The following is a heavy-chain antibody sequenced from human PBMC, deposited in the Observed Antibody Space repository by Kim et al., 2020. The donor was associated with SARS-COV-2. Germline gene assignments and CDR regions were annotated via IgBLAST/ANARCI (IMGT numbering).Heavy chain of an antibody. D-gene: IGHD3-10*01. V-gene: IGHV1-2*02. Sequence: ASVKVSCKASGYTFTAYYMHWVRQAPGQGLEWMGWINPNSGGTNYAQKFQGRVTMTRDTSISTAYMELSSLRSDDTAVYYCARVYGLRPLAGWVDYWCQG. CDR2: INPNSGGT. CDR3: ARVYGLRPLAGWVDY. J-gene: IGHJ4*02. CDR1: GYTFTAYY.